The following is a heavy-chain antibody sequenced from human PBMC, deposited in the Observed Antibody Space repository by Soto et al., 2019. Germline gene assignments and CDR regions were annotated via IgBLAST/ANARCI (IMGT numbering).Heavy chain of an antibody. D-gene: IGHD6-19*01. J-gene: IGHJ6*02. CDR3: ARDSSPYGGYYYYGMDV. CDR1: GFTFSSYA. CDR2: ISYDGSSK. Sequence: QVQLVESGGGVVQPGRSLRLSCAASGFTFSSYALHWVRQAPGKGLEWVAVISYDGSSKYYADSVKGRFTISRDNSKNTMYRQMNSLRAEDTAVYYCARDSSPYGGYYYYGMDVWGQGTTVTVSS. V-gene: IGHV3-30-3*01.